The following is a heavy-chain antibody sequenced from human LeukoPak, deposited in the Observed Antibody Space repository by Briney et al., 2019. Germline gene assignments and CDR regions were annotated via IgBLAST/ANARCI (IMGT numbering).Heavy chain of an antibody. CDR1: GFTFDDYA. Sequence: GGSLRLSCAASGFTFDDYAMHWVRQAPGKGLEWVSGISWNSGSIGYADSVKGRFTISRDNAKNSLYLQMNSLRAEDTALYYCAKGQNAEDGYNWAFFVYWGQGTLVTVSS. CDR3: AKGQNAEDGYNWAFFVY. V-gene: IGHV3-9*01. J-gene: IGHJ4*02. D-gene: IGHD5-24*01. CDR2: ISWNSGSI.